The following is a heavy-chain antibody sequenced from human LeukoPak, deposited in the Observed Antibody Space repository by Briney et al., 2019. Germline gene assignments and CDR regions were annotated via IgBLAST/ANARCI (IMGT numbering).Heavy chain of an antibody. CDR1: GFTFSSYA. J-gene: IGHJ6*02. CDR3: AKASHDYYYGMDV. CDR2: ICGSGGST. Sequence: PGGSLRLSCAASGFTFSSYAMSWVRQAPGKGLEWVSAICGSGGSTYYADSVKGRFTISRDNSKNMLYLQVNSLRAEDTAVYYCAKASHDYYYGMDVWGQGTTVTVSS. V-gene: IGHV3-23*01.